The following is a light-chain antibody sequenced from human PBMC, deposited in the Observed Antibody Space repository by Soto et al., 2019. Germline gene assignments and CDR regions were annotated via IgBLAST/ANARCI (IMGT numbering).Light chain of an antibody. V-gene: IGKV3-20*01. CDR2: GAS. Sequence: EIVLTQSPGTLSLSPGERATLSCRASQSVSNSFLAWYQQKPGQSPRLLIYGASSRATGIPDRFSGSGSGTDFTLTISTVESEDFAVYYCQQYANSPETFGHGTKVEIK. J-gene: IGKJ1*01. CDR3: QQYANSPET. CDR1: QSVSNSF.